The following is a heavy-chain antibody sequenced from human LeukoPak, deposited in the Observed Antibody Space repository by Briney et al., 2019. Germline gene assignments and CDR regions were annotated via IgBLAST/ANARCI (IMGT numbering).Heavy chain of an antibody. CDR3: ARAIRNQLLSDY. J-gene: IGHJ4*02. V-gene: IGHV1-8*01. Sequence: ASVKVSCKASGYTFTSYDINWVRQATGQGLEWMGWMNPNSGNTGYAQEFQGRVTMTGDTSISTAYMELSSLISEDTAVYYCARAIRNQLLSDYWGQGTLVTVSS. CDR2: MNPNSGNT. D-gene: IGHD2-2*01. CDR1: GYTFTSYD.